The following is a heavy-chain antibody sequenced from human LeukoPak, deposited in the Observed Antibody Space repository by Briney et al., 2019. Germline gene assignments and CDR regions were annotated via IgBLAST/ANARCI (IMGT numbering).Heavy chain of an antibody. J-gene: IGHJ6*02. CDR2: IIPILGMA. Sequence: ASVKVSCKASGGTFSSYAISWVRQAPGQGLEWMGRIIPILGMANYAQKFQGRVTITADKSTSTAYMELSSLRSEDTAVYYCARDRLDIVVVPAATSTYYYYYGMDVWGQGTTVTVSS. V-gene: IGHV1-69*04. D-gene: IGHD2-2*03. CDR1: GGTFSSYA. CDR3: ARDRLDIVVVPAATSTYYYYYGMDV.